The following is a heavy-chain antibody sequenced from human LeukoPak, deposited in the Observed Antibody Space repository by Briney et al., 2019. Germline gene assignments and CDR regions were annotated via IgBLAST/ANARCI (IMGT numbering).Heavy chain of an antibody. CDR2: TSYSGSA. CDR3: ARTTVTTWYYYYYMDV. J-gene: IGHJ6*03. D-gene: IGHD4-17*01. CDR1: GASISSHS. V-gene: IGHV4-59*11. Sequence: PSETLSLTCTVSGASISSHSVSWIRQPPGKGLEWIGCTSYSGSANYNPSLKSRVTISLDTSKNQFSLRLSSVTTADTAVYYCARTTVTTWYYYYYMDVWGKGTTVTISS.